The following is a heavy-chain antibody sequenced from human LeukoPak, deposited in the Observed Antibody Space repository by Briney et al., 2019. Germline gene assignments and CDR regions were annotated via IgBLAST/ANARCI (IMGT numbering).Heavy chain of an antibody. V-gene: IGHV3-48*01. CDR2: ISSSSSII. Sequence: PGGSLRLSCAASGFTFDDYGMSWVRQAPGKGLEWVSYISSSSSIIHYAESVKGRFTISRDNARNSLYLQMNSLRAEDTAVYYCARDFLEDDYWGQGTLVTVSS. J-gene: IGHJ4*02. CDR3: ARDFLEDDY. D-gene: IGHD3-3*01. CDR1: GFTFDDYG.